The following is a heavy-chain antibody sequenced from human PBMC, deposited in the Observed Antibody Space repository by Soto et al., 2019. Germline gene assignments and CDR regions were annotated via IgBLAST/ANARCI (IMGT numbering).Heavy chain of an antibody. J-gene: IGHJ4*02. V-gene: IGHV3-7*01. D-gene: IGHD6-6*01. Sequence: GGSLRLSCAASGFTFSSYWMSWVRQAPGKGLEWVANIKQDGSEKYYVDSVKGRFTISRDNAKNSLYLQMNSLRAEDTAVYYCASTPTWYSSSSWYFDYWGQGTLVTVSS. CDR2: IKQDGSEK. CDR3: ASTPTWYSSSSWYFDY. CDR1: GFTFSSYW.